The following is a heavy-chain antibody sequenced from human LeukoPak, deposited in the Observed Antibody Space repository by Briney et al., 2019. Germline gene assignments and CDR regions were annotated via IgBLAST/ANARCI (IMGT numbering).Heavy chain of an antibody. CDR3: AKLTSTTTVTYDAFDI. J-gene: IGHJ3*02. Sequence: GGSLRLSCAASGFTFSSYGMHWVRQAPGKGLEWVAVISYDGSNKYYADSVKGRFTISRGNSKNTLYLQMNSLRAEDTAVYYCAKLTSTTTVTYDAFDIWGQGTMVTVSS. D-gene: IGHD4-17*01. V-gene: IGHV3-30*18. CDR1: GFTFSSYG. CDR2: ISYDGSNK.